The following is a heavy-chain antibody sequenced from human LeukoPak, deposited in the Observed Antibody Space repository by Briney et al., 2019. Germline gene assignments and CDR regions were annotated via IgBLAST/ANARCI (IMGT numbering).Heavy chain of an antibody. CDR2: INPKSGGT. CDR3: ARDVGVVPAANDAFDI. V-gene: IGHV1-2*02. J-gene: IGHJ3*02. D-gene: IGHD2-2*01. CDR1: GNTFSGYY. Sequence: ASVKVSCKASGNTFSGYYMHWVRQAPGQGLEWMGWINPKSGGTNYAQKFQGRVTMTRDTSISTAYMELSRLRSDDTAVYYCARDVGVVPAANDAFDIWGQGTMVTVSS.